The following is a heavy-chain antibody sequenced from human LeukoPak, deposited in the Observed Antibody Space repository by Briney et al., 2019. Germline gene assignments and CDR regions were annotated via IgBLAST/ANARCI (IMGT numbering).Heavy chain of an antibody. CDR1: GFSFSSSA. Sequence: GGSLRLSCAASGFSFSSSAMSWVRQAPGKGLEWVSAISGNGGTTYYADSVKGRFTISRDNSKNTLYLQVNSLRAEDTAVYYCAINIVVVPDAISSFDYWGQGTLVTVSS. CDR2: ISGNGGTT. J-gene: IGHJ4*02. V-gene: IGHV3-23*01. CDR3: AINIVVVPDAISSFDY. D-gene: IGHD2-2*01.